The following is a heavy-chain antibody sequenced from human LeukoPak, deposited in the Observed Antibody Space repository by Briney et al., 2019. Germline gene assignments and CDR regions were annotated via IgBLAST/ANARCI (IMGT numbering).Heavy chain of an antibody. V-gene: IGHV4-59*01. CDR1: GGSISSCY. CDR2: IYYSGSA. J-gene: IGHJ6*03. Sequence: SETLSLTCTVSGGSISSCYWCWIWKPPGKGLEWMGYIYYSGSANYNPSLNSRVTISVDTSKTQFSLKLSSVTAADTAVYYCARDGMVRGVIEPYYYYYMDVWDKGTTVTISS. D-gene: IGHD3-10*01. CDR3: ARDGMVRGVIEPYYYYYMDV.